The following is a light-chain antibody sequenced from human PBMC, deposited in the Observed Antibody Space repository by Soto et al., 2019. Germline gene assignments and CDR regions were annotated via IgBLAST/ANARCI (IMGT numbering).Light chain of an antibody. CDR2: GAS. V-gene: IGKV3-20*01. CDR1: HSVSSSY. J-gene: IGKJ4*01. CDR3: QQYGSSPLT. Sequence: EIVLTKSPCRLSLSQGERATLSCRASHSVSSSYLAWYQQKPGQAPRLLIYGASSRATGIPDRFSGSGSGTDFTLTISRLEPEDFAVYYCQQYGSSPLTFGGGTKVDI.